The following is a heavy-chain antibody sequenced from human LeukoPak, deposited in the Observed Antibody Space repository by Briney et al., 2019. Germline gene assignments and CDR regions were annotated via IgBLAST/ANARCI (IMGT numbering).Heavy chain of an antibody. CDR2: IYYSGST. D-gene: IGHD6-13*01. CDR3: ARQDIAAAGPTIDY. CDR1: GGSISSSSYY. J-gene: IGHJ4*02. Sequence: SETLSLTCTVSGGSISSSSYYWGWIRQPPGKGLEWIGSIYYSGSTYYNPSLKSRVTISVDTSKNQFSLKLSSVTAADTAVYYCARQDIAAAGPTIDYWGQGTLVTVSS. V-gene: IGHV4-39*01.